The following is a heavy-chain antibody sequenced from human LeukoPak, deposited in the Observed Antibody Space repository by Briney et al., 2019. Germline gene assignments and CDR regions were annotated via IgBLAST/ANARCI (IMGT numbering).Heavy chain of an antibody. V-gene: IGHV4-59*01. CDR2: VYYSGST. CDR3: ARGRVPNY. Sequence: SETLSLTCTDSGGSISGYFWSWIRQPPGKGLEWIGYVYYSGSTNYNPSLKSRVAISVDTSKNQFSLKLRSVTAADTAVYYCARGRVPNYWGQGTLVTVSS. CDR1: GGSISGYF. D-gene: IGHD3-10*01. J-gene: IGHJ4*02.